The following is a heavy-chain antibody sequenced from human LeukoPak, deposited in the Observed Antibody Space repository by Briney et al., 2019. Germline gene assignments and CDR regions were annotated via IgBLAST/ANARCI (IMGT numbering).Heavy chain of an antibody. CDR1: GFSFSTYD. CDR3: ARRGYSSSWAYFDY. Sequence: QPGGSLRLSCAASGFSFSTYDMHWVRQVTGKGLEWVSAIGTAGDTHYVDPVKGRFTISRENAKNSLYLQMNSLRAGDTAVYYCARRGYSSSWAYFDYWGQGILVTVSS. J-gene: IGHJ4*02. CDR2: IGTAGDT. D-gene: IGHD6-13*01. V-gene: IGHV3-13*01.